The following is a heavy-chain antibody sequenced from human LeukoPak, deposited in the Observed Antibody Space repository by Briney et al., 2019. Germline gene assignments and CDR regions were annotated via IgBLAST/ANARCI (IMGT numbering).Heavy chain of an antibody. CDR2: IIPIFGTA. D-gene: IGHD2-2*01. CDR1: GYTFTGYY. Sequence: SVKVSCKASGYTFTGYYMHWVRQAPGQGLEWMGGIIPIFGTANYAQKFQGRVTITADESTSTAYMELSSLRSEDTAVYYCAGDIVVVPAAMNYYYYGMDVWGKGTTVTVSS. V-gene: IGHV1-69*13. CDR3: AGDIVVVPAAMNYYYYGMDV. J-gene: IGHJ6*04.